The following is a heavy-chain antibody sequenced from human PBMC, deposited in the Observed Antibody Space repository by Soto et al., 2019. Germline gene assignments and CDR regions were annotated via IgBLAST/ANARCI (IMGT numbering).Heavy chain of an antibody. Sequence: GASVKVSCKASGYTFTSYAMHWVRQAPGQSLEWMGWINAGNGNTKYSQKFQGGVTITRDTSASTAYMELSSLRSEDTAVYYCARDQISPDYDFWSGYYYYYGMDVWGQGTTVTVSS. J-gene: IGHJ6*02. CDR2: INAGNGNT. V-gene: IGHV1-3*01. CDR3: ARDQISPDYDFWSGYYYYYGMDV. CDR1: GYTFTSYA. D-gene: IGHD3-3*01.